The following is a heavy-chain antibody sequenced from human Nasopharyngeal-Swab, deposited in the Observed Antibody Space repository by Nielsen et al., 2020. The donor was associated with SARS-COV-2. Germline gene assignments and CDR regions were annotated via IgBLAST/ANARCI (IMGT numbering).Heavy chain of an antibody. CDR1: GFTFSDYY. D-gene: IGHD3-16*01. J-gene: IGHJ4*02. CDR2: ISSSSSYT. V-gene: IGHV3-11*05. CDR3: ARAALTVTYSFDY. Sequence: GGSLRLSCAASGFTFSDYYMSWIRQAPGKGLEWVSYISSSSSYTNYADSVKGRFTISRDNAKNSLYLQMNSLRAEDTAVYYCARAALTVTYSFDYRGQGTLVTVSS.